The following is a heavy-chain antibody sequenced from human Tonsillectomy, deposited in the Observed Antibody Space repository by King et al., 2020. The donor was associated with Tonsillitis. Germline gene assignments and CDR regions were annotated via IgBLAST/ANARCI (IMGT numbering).Heavy chain of an antibody. D-gene: IGHD1-7*01. V-gene: IGHV4-30-4*01. CDR3: ARGEGTTGGFDY. CDR2: IYYSGTT. Sequence: VQLQESGPGLVKPSQTLSLICSVSGGSIRTGDFYWSWIRQPPGKGLEWIGYIYYSGTTYDNPSLQGRVSMSVEASKNQFSLKWRAVTAADTAVYYCARGEGTTGGFDYWGQGTLVTVSS. CDR1: GGSIRTGDFY. J-gene: IGHJ4*02.